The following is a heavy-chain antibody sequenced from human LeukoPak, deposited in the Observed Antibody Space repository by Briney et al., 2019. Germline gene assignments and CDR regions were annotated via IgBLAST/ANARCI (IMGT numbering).Heavy chain of an antibody. CDR3: ARDGPPDCSSTSCPDAFDI. V-gene: IGHV1-8*01. CDR2: MNPNSGNT. J-gene: IGHJ3*02. D-gene: IGHD2-2*01. Sequence: ASVKVSCKASGYTFTSYDINWVRQATGQGLEWMGWMNPNSGNTGYAQKFQGRVTMTRNTSISTAYMELSSLRSEDTAVYYCARDGPPDCSSTSCPDAFDIWGQGTMVTVSS. CDR1: GYTFTSYD.